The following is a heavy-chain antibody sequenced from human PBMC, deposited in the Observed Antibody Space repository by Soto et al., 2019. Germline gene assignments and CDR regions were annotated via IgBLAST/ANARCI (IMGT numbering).Heavy chain of an antibody. Sequence: QVQLVQSGAEVKKPGASVKVSCKASGYTFTSYGISWVRQAPGQGLECMVWISAYNGNTNYAQKLQGRVTMTTDTSTSTAYMELRSLRSDDTAVYYCARGLVVVPAAMPGMWFDPWGQGTLVTVSS. CDR2: ISAYNGNT. V-gene: IGHV1-18*01. J-gene: IGHJ5*02. D-gene: IGHD2-2*01. CDR3: ARGLVVVPAAMPGMWFDP. CDR1: GYTFTSYG.